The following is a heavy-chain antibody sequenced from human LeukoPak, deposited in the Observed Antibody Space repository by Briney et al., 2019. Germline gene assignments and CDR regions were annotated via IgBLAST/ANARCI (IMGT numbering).Heavy chain of an antibody. D-gene: IGHD3-22*01. V-gene: IGHV3-30*03. Sequence: GTSLRLSCAASGFTFSSYGMHWVRQAPGKGLEWVAVISYDGSHQYYADSVKGRFTISRDKSENTLYLQMNSLRDEDTAVYYCARQYYYDSSGYYYYYYGMDVWGQGTTVTVSS. CDR2: ISYDGSHQ. CDR1: GFTFSSYG. J-gene: IGHJ6*02. CDR3: ARQYYYDSSGYYYYYYGMDV.